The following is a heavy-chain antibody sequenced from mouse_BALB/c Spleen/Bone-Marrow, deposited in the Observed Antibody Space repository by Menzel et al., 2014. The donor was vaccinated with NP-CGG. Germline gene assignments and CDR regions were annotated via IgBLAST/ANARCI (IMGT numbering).Heavy chain of an antibody. V-gene: IGHV2-9*02. CDR2: IWAGGST. CDR1: GFSLTSYG. J-gene: IGHJ2*01. CDR3: ARVIRYESYFDY. Sequence: VHLVESGPGLVSPSQSLSIPCTVSGFSLTSYGVHWVRQPPGKGLEWLGVIWAGGSTNYNSALMSRLSISKDDSKSQVFLKMNSLQTDDTAMYYCARVIRYESYFDYWGQGTTLTVSS. D-gene: IGHD2-14*01.